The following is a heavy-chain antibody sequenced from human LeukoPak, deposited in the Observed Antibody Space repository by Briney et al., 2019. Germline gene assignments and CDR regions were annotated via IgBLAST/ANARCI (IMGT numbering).Heavy chain of an antibody. CDR1: GYTFTGYY. D-gene: IGHD2-15*01. CDR3: ARSPIVVVVAATLYYDSSASYYFDY. Sequence: GPSVKVSCKASGYTFTGYYMHWVRQAPGQGLEWMGWLNPNSGGTNYAQKFQGRVTMTRDTSISTAYMELSRLRSDDTAVYYCARSPIVVVVAATLYYDSSASYYFDYWGQGTLVTVSS. CDR2: LNPNSGGT. V-gene: IGHV1-2*02. J-gene: IGHJ4*02.